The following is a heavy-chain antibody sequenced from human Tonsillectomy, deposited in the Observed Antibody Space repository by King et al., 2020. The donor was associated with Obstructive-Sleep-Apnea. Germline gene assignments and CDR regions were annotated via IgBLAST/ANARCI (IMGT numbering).Heavy chain of an antibody. CDR1: GGSISSYY. V-gene: IGHV4-59*01. CDR3: ASGSGHYYDSSHSGLDV. D-gene: IGHD3-22*01. Sequence: LQLQESGPGLVKPSETLSLTCTVSGGSISSYYWTWIRQPPGKGLEWIGYIFSSGGTNYNPSLKSRVTISVDASKKEFSLSLSSVTAADTAVYYCASGSGHYYDSSHSGLDVWGQGTTVTVSS. CDR2: IFSSGGT. J-gene: IGHJ6*02.